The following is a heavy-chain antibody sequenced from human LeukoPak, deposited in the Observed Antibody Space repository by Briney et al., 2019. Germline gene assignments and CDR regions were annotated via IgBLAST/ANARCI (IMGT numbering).Heavy chain of an antibody. CDR1: GFTFNTFW. J-gene: IGHJ4*02. Sequence: GGSLRLSCEASGFTFNTFWMSWVRQAPNKGLEWVAVAPHDRSSPSHAASVNGRFTISRDNSKDTLFLHMDSLRVDDTAIYYCARQSLGASGLDHWGQGVLVTVSS. CDR3: ARQSLGASGLDH. CDR2: APHDRSSP. D-gene: IGHD1-26*01. V-gene: IGHV3-30*03.